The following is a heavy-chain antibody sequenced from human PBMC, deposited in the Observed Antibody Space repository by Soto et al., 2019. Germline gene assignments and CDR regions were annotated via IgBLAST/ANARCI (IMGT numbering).Heavy chain of an antibody. J-gene: IGHJ4*02. V-gene: IGHV2-5*02. CDR1: GFSLSTSGVG. D-gene: IGHD3-10*01. CDR2: IYWDDDK. CDR3: AYGSGSYFSPRTFDY. Sequence: SGPTLVNPTQTLTLTCTFSGFSLSTSGVGVGWIRQPPGKALEWLALIYWDDDKRYSPSLKSRLTITKDTSKNQVVLTMTNMDPVDTATYYCAYGSGSYFSPRTFDYWGQGTLVTVSS.